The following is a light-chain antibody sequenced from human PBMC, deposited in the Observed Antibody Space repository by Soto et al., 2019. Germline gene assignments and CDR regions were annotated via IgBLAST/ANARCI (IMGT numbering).Light chain of an antibody. Sequence: DIQMTQSPSSLSASVGDRVTITCQASQDINNLLNWYQQKPGSAPKLLIYDASNLETGVPSRFSGSGSGTDFIFSISSLQPEDIATYYCQHYDNLPPRTFGGGTKVDIK. V-gene: IGKV1-33*01. CDR3: QHYDNLPPRT. J-gene: IGKJ4*01. CDR2: DAS. CDR1: QDINNL.